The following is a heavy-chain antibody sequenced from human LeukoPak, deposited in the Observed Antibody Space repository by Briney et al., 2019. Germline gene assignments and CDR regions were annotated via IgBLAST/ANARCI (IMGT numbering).Heavy chain of an antibody. V-gene: IGHV1-2*02. CDR1: GYTFTGYY. J-gene: IGHJ4*02. D-gene: IGHD3-22*01. CDR3: ARVNYYDSSGYDY. Sequence: KPGASVKVSCKASGYTFTGYYMHWVRQAPGQGLEWMGWINPNSGGTNYAQKFQGRVTMTRDTSISTAYMELSRLRSEDTAVYYCARVNYYDSSGYDYWGQGTLVTVSS. CDR2: INPNSGGT.